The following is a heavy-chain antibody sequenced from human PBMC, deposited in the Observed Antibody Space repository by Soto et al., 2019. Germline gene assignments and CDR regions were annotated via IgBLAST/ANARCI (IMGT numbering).Heavy chain of an antibody. CDR2: ISYDGSNK. Sequence: QVQLVESGGGVVQPGRSLRLSCAASGFTFSSYAMRWVRQAPGKGLEWVAVISYDGSNKYYADSVKGRFTISRDNSKNTLYLQMNSLRAEDTAVYYCARDRRRITMVRGVIIGGLDYWGQGTLVTVSS. J-gene: IGHJ4*02. V-gene: IGHV3-30-3*01. D-gene: IGHD3-10*01. CDR3: ARDRRRITMVRGVIIGGLDY. CDR1: GFTFSSYA.